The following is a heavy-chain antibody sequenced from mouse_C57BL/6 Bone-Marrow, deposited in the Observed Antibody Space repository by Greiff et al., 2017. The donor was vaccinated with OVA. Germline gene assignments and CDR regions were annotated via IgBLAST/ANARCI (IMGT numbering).Heavy chain of an antibody. J-gene: IGHJ1*03. V-gene: IGHV5-16*01. CDR1: GFTFSDYY. CDR2: INYDGSST. D-gene: IGHD4-1*01. CDR3: ARDGTGTYWYFDV. Sequence: DVKLVESEGGLVQPGSSMKLSCTASGFTFSDYYMAWVRQVPEKGLEWVANINYDGSSTYYLDSLKSRFIISRDNAKNILYLQMSSLKSEDTATYYCARDGTGTYWYFDVWGTGTTVTVSS.